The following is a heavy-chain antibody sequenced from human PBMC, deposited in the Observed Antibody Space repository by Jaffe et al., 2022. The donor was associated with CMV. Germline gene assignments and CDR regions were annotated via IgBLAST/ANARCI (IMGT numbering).Heavy chain of an antibody. V-gene: IGHV3-74*01. D-gene: IGHD1-20*01. J-gene: IGHJ4*02. CDR1: EFTFSSYW. Sequence: EVQLVESGGGLVQPGRSLRLSCAASEFTFSSYWMYWVRQAPGKGLVWVSRIKNDGSETGYADFVRGRFTISRDNSENTLYLQMNSLRADDTAVYYCVAYNWNSQMYWGQGALVTVSS. CDR2: IKNDGSET. CDR3: VAYNWNSQMY.